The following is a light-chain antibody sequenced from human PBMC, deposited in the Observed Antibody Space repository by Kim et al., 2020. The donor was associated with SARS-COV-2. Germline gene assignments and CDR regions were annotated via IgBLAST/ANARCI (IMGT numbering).Light chain of an antibody. CDR2: NAS. CDR3: QQSFTLPFT. Sequence: DIQMTQSPSSLSASVGDRVTITCRASQTVATYLNWYQKKPGKAPKLVIYNASFLQAGVPSRFSGGGSGADFTLTISSLDPEDFATYYCQQSFTLPFTFGQGTKLEIK. V-gene: IGKV1-39*01. J-gene: IGKJ2*01. CDR1: QTVATY.